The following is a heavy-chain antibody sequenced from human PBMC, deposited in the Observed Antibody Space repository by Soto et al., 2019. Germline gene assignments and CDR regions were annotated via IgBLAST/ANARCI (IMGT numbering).Heavy chain of an antibody. CDR3: ARAVAGTLYYYYYGMDV. Sequence: ASVKVSCKASGYTFTSYDINWVRQATGQGLEWMGWMNPNSGNTGYAQKFQGRVTMTRSTSISTAYMELSSLRSEDTAVYYCARAVAGTLYYYYYGMDVWGQGTTVTVSS. CDR1: GYTFTSYD. J-gene: IGHJ6*02. V-gene: IGHV1-8*01. D-gene: IGHD6-19*01. CDR2: MNPNSGNT.